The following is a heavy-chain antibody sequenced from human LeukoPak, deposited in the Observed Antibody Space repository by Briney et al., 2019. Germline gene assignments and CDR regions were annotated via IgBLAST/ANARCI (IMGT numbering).Heavy chain of an antibody. CDR1: GGTFSNYT. CDR2: IIPILNIA. J-gene: IGHJ4*02. V-gene: IGHV1-69*02. D-gene: IGHD4-11*01. CDR3: ARGPPDYTDYIYDY. Sequence: SVKVSCKASGGTFSNYTISWVRQAPGQGLALMGKIIPILNIANFAQKFQGRVTITADKSTNTVYMELSSLRSEDMAMYFFARGPPDYTDYIYDYWGEGTLVTVSS.